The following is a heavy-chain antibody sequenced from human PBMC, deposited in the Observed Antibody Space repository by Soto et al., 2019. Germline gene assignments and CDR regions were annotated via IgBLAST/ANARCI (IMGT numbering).Heavy chain of an antibody. CDR1: GFTFSSYA. D-gene: IGHD3-16*01. CDR2: ISGSGGST. CDR3: ASVPDVTHYYYMDV. V-gene: IGHV3-23*01. Sequence: GGSLRLSCAASGFTFSSYAMSWASQAPGKGLEWVSAISGSGGSTYYADSVKGRFTISRDNSKNTLYLQMNSLRAEDTAVYYCASVPDVTHYYYMDVWGKRTTVTVSS. J-gene: IGHJ6*03.